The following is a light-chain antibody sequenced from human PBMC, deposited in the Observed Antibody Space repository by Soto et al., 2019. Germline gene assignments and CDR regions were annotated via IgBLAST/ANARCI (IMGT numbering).Light chain of an antibody. CDR1: QSVSAN. CDR3: LQDYNYPRT. Sequence: IVMTQSPATLSVSPGERATLSCRASQSVSANLAWYQQKPGQAPRLLIYGASIRATGIPARFSGSGSGTEFTLTISSLQSEYFAPYYCLQDYNYPRTFGQGTRVEI. V-gene: IGKV3D-15*01. J-gene: IGKJ1*01. CDR2: GAS.